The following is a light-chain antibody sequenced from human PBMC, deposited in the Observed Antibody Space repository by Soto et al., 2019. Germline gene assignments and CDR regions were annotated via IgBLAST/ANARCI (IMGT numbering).Light chain of an antibody. CDR1: SSDVGGYDY. CDR3: SSYTSSTSYV. V-gene: IGLV2-14*01. Sequence: QSVLAQPASVSGSPGQSITISCTGTSSDVGGYDYVSWCQQHPGKAPKLMIYDVTNRPSGVSNRFSGSKSGNTASLTISGLQAEDEASYYCSSYTSSTSYVFGTGTKVTVL. CDR2: DVT. J-gene: IGLJ1*01.